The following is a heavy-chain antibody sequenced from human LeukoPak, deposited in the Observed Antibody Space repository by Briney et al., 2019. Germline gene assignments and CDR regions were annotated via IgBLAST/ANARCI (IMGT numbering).Heavy chain of an antibody. J-gene: IGHJ6*02. Sequence: ASVKVSCKASGYPLRNYGIIWVRQAPGQGLEWMGWISSYNGNTNYAQKFQGRVTMTTDTSTSTAYMELRSLRSDDTAVYYCARENIVVLPAVGYYYYGMGVWGQGTTVTVSS. CDR1: GYPLRNYG. V-gene: IGHV1-18*01. D-gene: IGHD2-2*01. CDR3: ARENIVVLPAVGYYYYGMGV. CDR2: ISSYNGNT.